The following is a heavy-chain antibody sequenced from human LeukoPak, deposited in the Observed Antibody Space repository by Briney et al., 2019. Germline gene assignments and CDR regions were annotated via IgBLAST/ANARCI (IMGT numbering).Heavy chain of an antibody. CDR1: GFTFDDYA. V-gene: IGHV3-9*01. D-gene: IGHD6-13*01. CDR2: ISWNSGSI. CDR3: AKDGGIAAAGTSFDY. J-gene: IGHJ4*02. Sequence: GRSLRLSCAASGFTFDDYAMHWVRQAPGKGLEWVSGISWNSGSIGHADSVKGRFTISRDNAKNSLYLQMNSLRAEDTALYYCAKDGGIAAAGTSFDYWGQGTLVTVSS.